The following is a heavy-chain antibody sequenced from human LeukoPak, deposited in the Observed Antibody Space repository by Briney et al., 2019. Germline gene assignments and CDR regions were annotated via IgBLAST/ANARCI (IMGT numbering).Heavy chain of an antibody. CDR2: ISSSSSYI. D-gene: IGHD1-26*01. Sequence: PGGSLRLSCAASGFTFSSYSMNWVRQAPGKGLEWVSSISSSSSYIYYADSVKGRFTISRGNAKNSLYLQMNSLRAEDTAVYYCARAPLVGPRWDFDYWGQGTLVTVSS. CDR1: GFTFSSYS. CDR3: ARAPLVGPRWDFDY. J-gene: IGHJ4*02. V-gene: IGHV3-21*01.